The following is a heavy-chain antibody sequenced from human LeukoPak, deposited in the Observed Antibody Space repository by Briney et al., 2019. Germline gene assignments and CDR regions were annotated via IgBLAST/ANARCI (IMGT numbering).Heavy chain of an antibody. V-gene: IGHV3-9*01. CDR3: AKDISVGEWLGFDY. Sequence: GGSLRLSCAASGFTFDDYAMHWVRQAPGKGLEWVSGLSWNSGSIGYADSVKGRFTISRDNAKNSLYLQMNSLRAEDTALYYCAKDISVGEWLGFDYWGQGTLVTVSS. CDR2: LSWNSGSI. J-gene: IGHJ4*02. D-gene: IGHD3-3*01. CDR1: GFTFDDYA.